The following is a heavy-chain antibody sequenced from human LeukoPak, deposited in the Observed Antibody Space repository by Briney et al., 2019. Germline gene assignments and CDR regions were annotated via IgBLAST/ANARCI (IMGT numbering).Heavy chain of an antibody. Sequence: GGSLRLSCAPSGFTFDDYGMSWVRQAPGKGLEWVSGINWNGGSTGYADSVKGRFTISRDNAKNSLYLQMNSVRAEDTALYYCARDFADSSGSHAFDIWGQGTMVTVSS. J-gene: IGHJ3*02. CDR2: INWNGGST. CDR3: ARDFADSSGSHAFDI. D-gene: IGHD6-19*01. CDR1: GFTFDDYG. V-gene: IGHV3-20*04.